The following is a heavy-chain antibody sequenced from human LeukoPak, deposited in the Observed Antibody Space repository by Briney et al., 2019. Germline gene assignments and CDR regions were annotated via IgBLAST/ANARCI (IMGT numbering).Heavy chain of an antibody. Sequence: GGSLRLSCAASGFTFSSYAMHWVRQAPGKGLEWVAVISYDGSNKYYADSVKGRFTISRDNSKNTLYLQMNSLRAEDTAVYYCAKEKVEMAKLEYYFDYWGQGTLVTVSS. V-gene: IGHV3-30*04. CDR2: ISYDGSNK. CDR1: GFTFSSYA. D-gene: IGHD5-24*01. CDR3: AKEKVEMAKLEYYFDY. J-gene: IGHJ4*02.